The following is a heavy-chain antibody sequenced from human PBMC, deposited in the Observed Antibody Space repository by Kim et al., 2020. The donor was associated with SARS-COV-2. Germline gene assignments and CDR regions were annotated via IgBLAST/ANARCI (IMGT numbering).Heavy chain of an antibody. CDR2: INHSGST. D-gene: IGHD6-13*01. CDR3: ARGIARYSSSSHGFDY. J-gene: IGHJ4*02. Sequence: SETLSLTCAVYGGSFSGYYWSWIRQPPGKGLEWIGEINHSGSTNYNPSLKSRVTISVDTSKNQFSLKLSSVTAADTAVYYCARGIARYSSSSHGFDYWGQGTLVTVSS. V-gene: IGHV4-34*01. CDR1: GGSFSGYY.